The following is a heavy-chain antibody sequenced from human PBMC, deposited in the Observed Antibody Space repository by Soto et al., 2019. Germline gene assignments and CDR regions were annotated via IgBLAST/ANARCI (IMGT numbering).Heavy chain of an antibody. CDR1: GYTFTRYA. CDR2: SNTGNGDT. J-gene: IGHJ3*02. D-gene: IGHD5-18*01. Sequence: QVQLVQSGAEVKQPGASVKVSCKSSGYTFTRYAMHWVRQAPGQGLEWLGWSNTGNGDTGFSQKFQGRVSITMDTAASTTYVELSSLISEDTAVYYCARQGDSRILRDAFDIWGQGTLVTVAS. V-gene: IGHV1-3*04. CDR3: ARQGDSRILRDAFDI.